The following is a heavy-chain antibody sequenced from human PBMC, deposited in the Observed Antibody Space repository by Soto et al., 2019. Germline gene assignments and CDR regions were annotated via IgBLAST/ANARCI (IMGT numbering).Heavy chain of an antibody. CDR2: IGTAGDT. CDR1: GFTFSSYD. V-gene: IGHV3-13*01. D-gene: IGHD3-10*01. Sequence: GGSLRLSCAASGFTFSSYDMHWVRQATGKGLEWVSAIGTAGDTYYPGSVKGRFTISRENGKNSLYLQMNSLRAEDTAVYYCARGGEQITMVRGVIYPPYFDYWGQGTLVTVSS. J-gene: IGHJ4*02. CDR3: ARGGEQITMVRGVIYPPYFDY.